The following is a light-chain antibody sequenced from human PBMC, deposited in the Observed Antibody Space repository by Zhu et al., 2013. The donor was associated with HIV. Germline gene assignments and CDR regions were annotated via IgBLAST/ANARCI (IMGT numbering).Light chain of an antibody. CDR3: CSYAGSYV. Sequence: QSALTQPPSASGSPGQSVTISCTGTSNDIGGYNYVSWYQQHPGKAPKLMIYEVTNRPSGISNRFSGSKSGNXASLTISGLQAEDEADYYCCSYAGSYVFGTGTKVTVL. J-gene: IGLJ1*01. CDR1: SNDIGGYNY. V-gene: IGLV2-8*01. CDR2: EVT.